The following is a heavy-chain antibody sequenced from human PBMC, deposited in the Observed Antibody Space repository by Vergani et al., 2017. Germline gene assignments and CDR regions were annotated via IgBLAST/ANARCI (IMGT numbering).Heavy chain of an antibody. CDR1: GYTFTGYY. Sequence: VQLVQSGAEVKKPGASVKVSCKASGYTFTGYYMHWVRQAPGQRLEWMGWINPNSGGTNYAQKFQGRVTMTRDTSISTAYMELSRLRSDDTAVYYCAREVVVVVAATYYYYGMDVWGQGTTVTVSS. J-gene: IGHJ6*02. V-gene: IGHV1-2*02. D-gene: IGHD2-15*01. CDR3: AREVVVVVAATYYYYGMDV. CDR2: INPNSGGT.